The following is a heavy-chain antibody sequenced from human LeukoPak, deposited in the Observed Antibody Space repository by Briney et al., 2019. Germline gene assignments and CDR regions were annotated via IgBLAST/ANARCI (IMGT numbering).Heavy chain of an antibody. J-gene: IGHJ3*02. CDR2: ISAYNGNT. CDR1: GYTFTSYG. D-gene: IGHD3-3*01. V-gene: IGHV1-18*01. Sequence: ASVKVSCKASGYTFTSYGISWVRQAPGQGLEWMGWISAYNGNTNYAQKLQGRVTVTTDTSTNTAYMELRSLRSDVTAVYYCARGRIQEWSDAFDIWGQGTMVTVSS. CDR3: ARGRIQEWSDAFDI.